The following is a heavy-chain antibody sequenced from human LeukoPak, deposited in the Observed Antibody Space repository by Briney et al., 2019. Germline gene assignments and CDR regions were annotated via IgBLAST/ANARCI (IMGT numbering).Heavy chain of an antibody. D-gene: IGHD6-13*01. Sequence: GTSVKVSCKASGFTFTSRSAVQWVRQARGQRLEWIGWIVVGSDNTNYAQKFQERVTITRDMSTSTAYMELSSLRSEDTAVYYCAAPYSSTLFDYWGQGTLVTVSS. CDR1: GFTFTSRSA. V-gene: IGHV1-58*01. J-gene: IGHJ4*02. CDR3: AAPYSSTLFDY. CDR2: IVVGSDNT.